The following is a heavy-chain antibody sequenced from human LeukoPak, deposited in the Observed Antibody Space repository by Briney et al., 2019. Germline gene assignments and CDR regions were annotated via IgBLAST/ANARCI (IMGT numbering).Heavy chain of an antibody. V-gene: IGHV4-34*01. J-gene: IGHJ4*02. D-gene: IGHD2-21*02. Sequence: SETLSLTCAVYGGSFSGYYWSWIRQPPGKGLEWIGEINLSGSTNYNPSLKSRVTISVDTSKNQFSLKLSSVTAADTAVYYCARGPYAYCGGDCYPDYWGQGTLVTVSS. CDR3: ARGPYAYCGGDCYPDY. CDR2: INLSGST. CDR1: GGSFSGYY.